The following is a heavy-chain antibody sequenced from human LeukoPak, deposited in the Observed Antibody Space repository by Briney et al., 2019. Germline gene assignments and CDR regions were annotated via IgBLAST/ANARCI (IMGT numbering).Heavy chain of an antibody. CDR2: IIPIFGTA. D-gene: IGHD1-14*01. V-gene: IGHV1-69*05. CDR1: GGTFSSYA. CDR3: ARVAEPRAEYYFDY. Sequence: SVKVSCEASGGTFSSYAISWVRQAPGQGLEWMGGIIPIFGTANYAQKFQGGVTITTDESTSTAYMELSSLRSEDTAVYYCARVAEPRAEYYFDYWGQGTLVTVSS. J-gene: IGHJ4*02.